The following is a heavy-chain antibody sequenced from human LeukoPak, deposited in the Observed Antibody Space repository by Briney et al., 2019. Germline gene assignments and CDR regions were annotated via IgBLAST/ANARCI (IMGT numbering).Heavy chain of an antibody. CDR2: ISAYNGNT. Sequence: ASVKVSCKASGGTFSSYAISWVRQAPGQGLEWMGWISAYNGNTNYAQKLQGRVTMTTGTSTSTAYMELRSLRSDDTAVYYCARAVGYSSTSCPPGYWGQGTLVTVSS. V-gene: IGHV1-18*01. J-gene: IGHJ4*02. D-gene: IGHD2-2*01. CDR1: GGTFSSYA. CDR3: ARAVGYSSTSCPPGY.